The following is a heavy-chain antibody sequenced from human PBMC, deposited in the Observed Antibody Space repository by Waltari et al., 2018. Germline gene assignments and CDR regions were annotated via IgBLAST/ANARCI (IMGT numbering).Heavy chain of an antibody. D-gene: IGHD2-15*01. CDR2: IYPSGST. CDR3: ASDDDYCSGTTCHRQDY. Sequence: VQLQESGPGLVKPSETLSLTCTVSGGSITSYYGNWIRLPAGKGLEGIGRIYPSGSTIYNPSLMSRVTVSVDTSKNQISLKLSSVTAADTAVYFCASDDDYCSGTTCHRQDYWGQGTRVTVSS. CDR1: GGSITSYY. V-gene: IGHV4-4*07. J-gene: IGHJ4*02.